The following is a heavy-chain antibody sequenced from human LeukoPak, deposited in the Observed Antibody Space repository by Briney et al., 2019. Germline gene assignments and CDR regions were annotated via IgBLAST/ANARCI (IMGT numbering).Heavy chain of an antibody. CDR3: ARLQCSSTRKSIREAYMDV. V-gene: IGHV3-21*01. D-gene: IGHD2-2*01. CDR1: GFTFSSYD. CDR2: ISTRSDYI. Sequence: GGSLRLSCTASGFTFSSYDMNWVRQAPGTGLEWVSPISTRSDYIYYGDSVKGRFTVSRDNARNAPYLQMNSLIAEDTAVYYCARLQCSSTRKSIREAYMDVWGKGTTVTVSS. J-gene: IGHJ6*03.